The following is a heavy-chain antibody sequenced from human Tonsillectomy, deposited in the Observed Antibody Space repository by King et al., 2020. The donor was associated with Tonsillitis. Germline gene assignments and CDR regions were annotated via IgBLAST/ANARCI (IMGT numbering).Heavy chain of an antibody. J-gene: IGHJ4*02. Sequence: VQLGESGADVKKPGASVKVSCKASGFTFTGYYIHWVRQAPGQGLEWMGWINPNSGGTNYATRFQGRVTMTRDTSISTGYMELSRLTSDDTAMFYCARDVGGYSYGLFNYWGQGTLVTVSS. V-gene: IGHV1-2*02. CDR2: INPNSGGT. CDR3: ARDVGGYSYGLFNY. D-gene: IGHD5-18*01. CDR1: GFTFTGYY.